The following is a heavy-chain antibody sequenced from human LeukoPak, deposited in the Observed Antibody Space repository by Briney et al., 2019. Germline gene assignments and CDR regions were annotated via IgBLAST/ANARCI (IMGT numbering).Heavy chain of an antibody. CDR1: GGSFSSGDYY. Sequence: SETLSLTCTVSGGSFSSGDYYWSWIRQPPGKGLEWIGYIYYSGSTYYNPSLKSRVTISVDTSKNQFSLKLSSVTAADTAVYYCARQNRYCSSTSCSKFDYWGQGTLVTVSS. V-gene: IGHV4-30-4*08. CDR3: ARQNRYCSSTSCSKFDY. J-gene: IGHJ4*02. CDR2: IYYSGST. D-gene: IGHD2-2*01.